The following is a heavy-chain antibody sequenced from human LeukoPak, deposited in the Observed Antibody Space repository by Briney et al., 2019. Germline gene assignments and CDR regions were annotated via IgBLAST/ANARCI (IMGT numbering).Heavy chain of an antibody. CDR3: ARIAATWYGGS. CDR1: GHSFINYW. J-gene: IGHJ4*02. Sequence: GESLKISFKGPGHSFINYWIAWVRQMPGKGLEWIGIIFPGDSHTRYSPSFQGQVAISADMSIDTAYLQWSSLRASDTAVYYCARIAATWYGGSWGQGTLVFVSS. V-gene: IGHV5-51*01. CDR2: IFPGDSHT. D-gene: IGHD2-15*01.